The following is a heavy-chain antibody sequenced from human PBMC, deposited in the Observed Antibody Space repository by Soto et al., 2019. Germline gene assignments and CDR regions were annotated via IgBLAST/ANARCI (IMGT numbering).Heavy chain of an antibody. J-gene: IGHJ6*02. V-gene: IGHV4-39*02. D-gene: IGHD6-13*01. CDR1: GGAVNSSSYY. Sequence: SDTQSLTCDASGGAVNSSSYYGGWIRQLPGKGLEWIGSIYYSGSSYYIPSLKSRVTMSVDTSKKQFSLKLSSVTAADTAVYYCAREGSSRWSGDYGMDVWGQGTTVS. CDR2: IYYSGSS. CDR3: AREGSSRWSGDYGMDV.